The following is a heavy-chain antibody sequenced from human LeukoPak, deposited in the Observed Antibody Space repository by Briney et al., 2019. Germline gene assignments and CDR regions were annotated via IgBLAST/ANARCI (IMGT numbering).Heavy chain of an antibody. Sequence: GGSLRLSCAASGFTFSSYWMSWVRQAPGKGLGWVANIKKDGSEKYYVDSVKGRFTISRDNAKNSLYLQMNSLRAEDTAVYYCARDISHDAFDIWGQGTMVTVSS. CDR2: IKKDGSEK. CDR1: GFTFSSYW. D-gene: IGHD2/OR15-2a*01. CDR3: ARDISHDAFDI. J-gene: IGHJ3*02. V-gene: IGHV3-7*03.